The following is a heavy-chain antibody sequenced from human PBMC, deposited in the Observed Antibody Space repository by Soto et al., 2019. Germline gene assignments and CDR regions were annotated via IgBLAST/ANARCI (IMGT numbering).Heavy chain of an antibody. CDR3: AKEQGDSSGYSNWFDP. CDR2: ISGASGTI. D-gene: IGHD3-22*01. CDR1: GFTFRNYN. Sequence: GGSLRLSCAASGFTFRNYNMNWVRQAPGKGLEWLSYISGASGTIYYADSMQGRFTISRDNAKNSLYLQMNSVRTEDTAVYYCAKEQGDSSGYSNWFDPWGQGTLVTVSS. J-gene: IGHJ5*02. V-gene: IGHV3-48*01.